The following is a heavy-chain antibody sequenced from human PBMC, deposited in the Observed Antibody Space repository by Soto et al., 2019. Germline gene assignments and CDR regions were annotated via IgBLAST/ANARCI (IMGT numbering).Heavy chain of an antibody. CDR2: IYTGGSA. V-gene: IGHV3-53*01. Sequence: LRLSCAASGFTVSSNYMNWVRQAPGKGLEWVSVIYTGGSAFYADAVKGRFTISRDAFKKTLYLQMNSLRAEDTAVYYCARGVGYNNDYGMDVWGQGTTVTVSS. CDR1: GFTVSSNY. J-gene: IGHJ6*02. D-gene: IGHD5-12*01. CDR3: ARGVGYNNDYGMDV.